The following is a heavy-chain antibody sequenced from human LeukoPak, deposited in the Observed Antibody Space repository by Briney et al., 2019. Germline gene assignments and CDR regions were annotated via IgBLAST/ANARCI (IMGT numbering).Heavy chain of an antibody. D-gene: IGHD2-21*02. V-gene: IGHV3-30*18. J-gene: IGHJ4*02. CDR2: ISYDGRNK. CDR3: AKDGCGGDCYRFDY. Sequence: GGSLRLSCAASGFTFSSYGMHWVRQGPGKGLEWVAVISYDGRNKYYAHSVKGRFTISRDNSKNTLYLQMNSLRAEDTAVYYCAKDGCGGDCYRFDYWGQGTLVTVSS. CDR1: GFTFSSYG.